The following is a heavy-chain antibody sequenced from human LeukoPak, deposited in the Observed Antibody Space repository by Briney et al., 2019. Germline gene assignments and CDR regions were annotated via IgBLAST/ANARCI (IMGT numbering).Heavy chain of an antibody. Sequence: GGSLRLACAASGFTFSSYIMNWVRQAPGKGLEWVASISRNSTYIHYADSVKGRFTISRDNARNSLFLQMNSLRAEDTAIYYCASDEGNYFDYWGQGTLVTVSS. CDR3: ASDEGNYFDY. V-gene: IGHV3-21*01. CDR2: ISRNSTYI. CDR1: GFTFSSYI. J-gene: IGHJ4*02.